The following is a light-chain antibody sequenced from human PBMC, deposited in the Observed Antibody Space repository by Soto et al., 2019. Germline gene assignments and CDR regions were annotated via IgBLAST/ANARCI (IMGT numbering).Light chain of an antibody. Sequence: DIVMTQSPDSLTLSLGERATINCKSSQSVLSRFRNKNYLAWFQQKPGQPPRLLIYWASTRESGVSDRFSGSGSGTDFTLTINSLQAEDVAVYYCQQYYTTPTWTFGQGTKVEVK. J-gene: IGKJ1*01. CDR1: QSVLSRFRNKNY. V-gene: IGKV4-1*01. CDR3: QQYYTTPTWT. CDR2: WAS.